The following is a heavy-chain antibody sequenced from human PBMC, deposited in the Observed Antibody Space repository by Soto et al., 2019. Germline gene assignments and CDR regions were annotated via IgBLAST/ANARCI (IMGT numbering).Heavy chain of an antibody. CDR1: GGSFSGYY. CDR2: INHSGST. Sequence: SETLSLTCAVYGGSFSGYYWSWIRQPPGKGLEWIGEINHSGSTNYNPSLKCRVTISVDTSKNQFSLKLSSLTAADTAVYYCARVNTYGDYAFDIWGQGTMVTVSS. J-gene: IGHJ3*02. CDR3: ARVNTYGDYAFDI. D-gene: IGHD4-17*01. V-gene: IGHV4-34*01.